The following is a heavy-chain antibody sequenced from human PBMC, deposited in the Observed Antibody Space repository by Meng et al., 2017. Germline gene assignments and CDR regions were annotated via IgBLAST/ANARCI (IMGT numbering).Heavy chain of an antibody. D-gene: IGHD6-19*01. V-gene: IGHV4-39*07. CDR3: AREEVAVAGTPRS. J-gene: IGHJ4*02. Sequence: SETLSLTCTVSGGSISSSSYYWGWIRQPPGKGLEWIGSIYYSGSTYYNPSLKSRVTISVDTSTNQFSLKLSSVTAADTAVYYCAREEVAVAGTPRSWGQGTLVTVSS. CDR1: GGSISSSSYY. CDR2: IYYSGST.